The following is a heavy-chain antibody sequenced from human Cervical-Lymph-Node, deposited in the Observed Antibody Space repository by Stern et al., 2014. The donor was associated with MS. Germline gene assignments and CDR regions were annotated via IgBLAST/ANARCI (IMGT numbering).Heavy chain of an antibody. CDR2: IRSKPYGGTP. CDR3: SRETGATEEYYFDY. J-gene: IGHJ4*02. Sequence: EVQLVESGGGLVQPGRSLRLSCTASGFTFGDYAMSWFRQAPGKGLEWVGFIRSKPYGGTPEYAASVRGRFTISRDDSKSIAYLQMNSLKTEDTALYYCSRETGATEEYYFDYWGQGALVTVSS. CDR1: GFTFGDYA. V-gene: IGHV3-49*03. D-gene: IGHD1-26*01.